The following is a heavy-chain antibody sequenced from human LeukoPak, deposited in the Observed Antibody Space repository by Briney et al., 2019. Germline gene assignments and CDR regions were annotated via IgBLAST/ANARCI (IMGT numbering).Heavy chain of an antibody. Sequence: SETLSLTCTVSGGSISSGSYYWSWIRQPAGKGLEWIGRIYTSGSTNYSPSLKSRVTISVDTSKNQFSLKLSSVTAADTAVYYCARSGYIAVAGDFDYWGQGTLVTVSS. D-gene: IGHD6-19*01. V-gene: IGHV4-61*02. CDR1: GGSISSGSYY. J-gene: IGHJ4*02. CDR2: IYTSGST. CDR3: ARSGYIAVAGDFDY.